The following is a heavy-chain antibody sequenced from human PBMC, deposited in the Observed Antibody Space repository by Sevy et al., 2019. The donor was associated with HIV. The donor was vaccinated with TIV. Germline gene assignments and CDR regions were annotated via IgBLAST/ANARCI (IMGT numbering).Heavy chain of an antibody. V-gene: IGHV4-61*02. Sequence: SETLSLTCTVSGGSISSGSYSWSWIRQPAGKGLEWVGRIYTSGSTNYNPSLKSRVTVSVDTSKNQFSLKLSSVTAADTAVYYCARYGSGTYYFDYWGQGTLVTVSS. J-gene: IGHJ4*02. CDR2: IYTSGST. D-gene: IGHD3-10*01. CDR3: ARYGSGTYYFDY. CDR1: GGSISSGSYS.